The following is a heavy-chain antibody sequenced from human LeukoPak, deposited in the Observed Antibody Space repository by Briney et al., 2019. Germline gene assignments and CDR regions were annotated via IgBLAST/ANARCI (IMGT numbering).Heavy chain of an antibody. D-gene: IGHD3-10*01. V-gene: IGHV1-46*01. CDR3: VRADSYANPYYYYMDV. Sequence: ASVKVSCKASGYTFTSYYVHWVRQAPGQGLEWMGIINPSGGSTSYAQKFQGRVTMTRDMSTSTVYMELSSLRSEDTAVYYCVRADSYANPYYYYMDVWGKGTTVTVSS. CDR2: INPSGGST. CDR1: GYTFTSYY. J-gene: IGHJ6*03.